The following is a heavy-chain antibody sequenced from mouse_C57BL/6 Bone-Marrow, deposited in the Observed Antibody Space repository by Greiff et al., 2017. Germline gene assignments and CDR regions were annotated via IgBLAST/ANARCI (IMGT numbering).Heavy chain of an antibody. Sequence: VKLQESGAELARPGASVKLSCKASGYTFTSYGISWVKQSTGQGLEWIGEIYPRSGNTYYNEKFKGKATLTADKSSSTAYMELRSLTSEDSAVYFCARESGPSGYYVYWYFDVWGTGTTVTVSS. CDR1: GYTFTSYG. CDR3: ARESGPSGYYVYWYFDV. V-gene: IGHV1-81*01. CDR2: IYPRSGNT. J-gene: IGHJ1*03. D-gene: IGHD2-3*01.